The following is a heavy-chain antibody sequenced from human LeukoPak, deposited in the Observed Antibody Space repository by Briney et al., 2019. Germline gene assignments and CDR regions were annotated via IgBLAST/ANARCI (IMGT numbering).Heavy chain of an antibody. J-gene: IGHJ4*02. D-gene: IGHD2-21*01. CDR2: IKWNGAST. Sequence: GGSLRLSCAASGFTFDDHGMSWVRQAPGKGLEWVSGIKWNGASTGYADSVKGRFTISRDNAKNSLYLQMNSLRAEDTAVYYCTREVHCGGDCYRGGPNYWGQGTLVTVSS. CDR3: TREVHCGGDCYRGGPNY. CDR1: GFTFDDHG. V-gene: IGHV3-20*04.